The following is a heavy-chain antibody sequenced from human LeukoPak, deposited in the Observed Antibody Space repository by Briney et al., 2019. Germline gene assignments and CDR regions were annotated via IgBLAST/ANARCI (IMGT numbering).Heavy chain of an antibody. J-gene: IGHJ4*02. CDR1: GVSISSYY. D-gene: IGHD6-19*01. CDR3: ARDRGSGWYDFGY. Sequence: SETLSLTCTVSGVSISSYYWNWIRQPPGKGLEWIGYIYYSGSTNYNPSLKSRVTISVDTSKNQFSLKLSSVTAADTAVYYCARDRGSGWYDFGYWGQGTLVTVSS. V-gene: IGHV4-59*01. CDR2: IYYSGST.